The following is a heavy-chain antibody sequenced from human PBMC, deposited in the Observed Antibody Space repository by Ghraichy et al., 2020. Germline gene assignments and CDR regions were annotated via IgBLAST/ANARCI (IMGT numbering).Heavy chain of an antibody. D-gene: IGHD3-22*01. J-gene: IGHJ3*02. V-gene: IGHV3-9*01. CDR3: AKDNGEIYDSSGYGAFDI. CDR2: ISWNSGSI. Sequence: GGSLRLSCAASGFTFDDYAMHWVRQAPGKGLEWVSGISWNSGSIGYADSVKGRFTISRDNAKNSLYLQMNSLRAEDTALYYCAKDNGEIYDSSGYGAFDIWGQGTMVTVSS. CDR1: GFTFDDYA.